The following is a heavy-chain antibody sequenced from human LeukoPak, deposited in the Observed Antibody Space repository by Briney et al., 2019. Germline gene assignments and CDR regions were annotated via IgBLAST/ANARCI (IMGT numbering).Heavy chain of an antibody. J-gene: IGHJ4*02. Sequence: SETLSLTCTVSGGSISSDYWSWIRQPPGKGLEWIGYIYYSGSTNYNPSLKSRVTISVDTSKNQFSLKLSSVTAADTAVYYCARGYDYVWGSYRLALDYWGQGTLVTVSP. D-gene: IGHD3-16*02. V-gene: IGHV4-59*08. CDR2: IYYSGST. CDR1: GGSISSDY. CDR3: ARGYDYVWGSYRLALDY.